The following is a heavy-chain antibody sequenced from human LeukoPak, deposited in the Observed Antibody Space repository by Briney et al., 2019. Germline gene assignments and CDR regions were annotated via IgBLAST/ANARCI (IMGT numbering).Heavy chain of an antibody. D-gene: IGHD5-12*01. CDR3: AKVGIRGYSGYDSLYYFDY. CDR1: GFTFSSYA. J-gene: IGHJ4*02. Sequence: GGSLRLSCAASGFTFSSYAMSWVRQAPGKGLEWVSAISGSGGSTYYADSVKGRFTVSRDNSKNTLYLQMNSLRAEDTAVYYCAKVGIRGYSGYDSLYYFDYWGRGTLVTVSS. CDR2: ISGSGGST. V-gene: IGHV3-23*01.